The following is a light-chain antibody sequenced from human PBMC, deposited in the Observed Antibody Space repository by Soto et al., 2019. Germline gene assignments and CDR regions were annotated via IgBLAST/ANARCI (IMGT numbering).Light chain of an antibody. Sequence: QSVLTQPPSASGSPGQSVAISCTGTSSDVGGYNYVPWYQQHPGKAPKLMIYVVNKRPSGVADRFSGSKSGNTASLTVSGLQGEDEADYYCSSYAVSSNVFGNGIKVTV. J-gene: IGLJ1*01. CDR1: SSDVGGYNY. CDR2: VVN. CDR3: SSYAVSSNV. V-gene: IGLV2-8*01.